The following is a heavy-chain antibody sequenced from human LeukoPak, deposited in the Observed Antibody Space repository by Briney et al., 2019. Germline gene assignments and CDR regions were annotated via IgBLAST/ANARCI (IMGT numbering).Heavy chain of an antibody. CDR1: GGSISSYH. Sequence: SETLSLTCTVSGGSISSYHWSWIRQPPGKGLEWIGYIYYSGTTNYNPSLESRVTISVDTSKNQFSLKLTSVTPADTAVYYCARGDKRVTFGGVIVPFDHWGQGTLVTVSS. V-gene: IGHV4-59*01. D-gene: IGHD3-16*02. CDR2: IYYSGTT. J-gene: IGHJ4*02. CDR3: ARGDKRVTFGGVIVPFDH.